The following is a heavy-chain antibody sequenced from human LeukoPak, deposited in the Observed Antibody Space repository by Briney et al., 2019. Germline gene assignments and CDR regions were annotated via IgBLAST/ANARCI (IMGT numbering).Heavy chain of an antibody. J-gene: IGHJ6*02. CDR1: GGSISSGDYY. D-gene: IGHD3-22*01. V-gene: IGHV4-30-4*01. CDR2: IHYSGST. CDR3: ARDSTARDEDSSAPYGMDV. Sequence: SETLSLTCTVSGGSISSGDYYWSWIRQPPGKGLEWIGYIHYSGSTYYNPSLKSRVTISVDTSKNQFSLKLSSVTAADTAVYYCARDSTARDEDSSAPYGMDVWGQGTTVTVSS.